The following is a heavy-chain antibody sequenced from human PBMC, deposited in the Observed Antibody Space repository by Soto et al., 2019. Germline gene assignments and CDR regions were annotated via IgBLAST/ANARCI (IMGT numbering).Heavy chain of an antibody. CDR3: TRGAAAAPPYYYYGMDV. Sequence: KPGGSLRLSCTASGFTFGDYAMSWFRQAPGKGLEWVGFIRSKAYGGTTEYAASVKGRFTISRDDSKSIAYLQMNSLKTEDTAVYYCTRGAAAAPPYYYYGMDVWRQGTTVTVSS. CDR1: GFTFGDYA. D-gene: IGHD6-13*01. CDR2: IRSKAYGGTT. V-gene: IGHV3-49*05. J-gene: IGHJ6*02.